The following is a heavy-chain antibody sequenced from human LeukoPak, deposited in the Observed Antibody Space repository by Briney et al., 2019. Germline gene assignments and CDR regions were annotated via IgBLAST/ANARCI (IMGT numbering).Heavy chain of an antibody. CDR1: GFTFSNAW. Sequence: TGGSLRLSCAASGFTFSNAWMSWVRQAPGKGLEWVSAISGSGGSTYYADSVKGRFTISRDNSKSTLYLQMNSLRAEDTAVYYCAKPTTPPSSYFDYWGQGTLVTVSS. D-gene: IGHD1-14*01. CDR2: ISGSGGST. J-gene: IGHJ4*02. CDR3: AKPTTPPSSYFDY. V-gene: IGHV3-23*01.